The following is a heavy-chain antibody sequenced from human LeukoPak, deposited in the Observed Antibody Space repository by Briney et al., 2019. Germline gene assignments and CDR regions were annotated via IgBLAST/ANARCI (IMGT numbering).Heavy chain of an antibody. CDR2: INAGNGNT. Sequence: ASVKVSCKASGYTFTSYAMHWGRQAPGQRLEWMGWINAGNGNTKYSQKFQGRVTITRDTSASTAYMELSSLRSEDTAVYYSAREYCGGDCYSDYWGQGTLVTVSS. V-gene: IGHV1-3*01. D-gene: IGHD2-21*02. CDR3: AREYCGGDCYSDY. J-gene: IGHJ4*02. CDR1: GYTFTSYA.